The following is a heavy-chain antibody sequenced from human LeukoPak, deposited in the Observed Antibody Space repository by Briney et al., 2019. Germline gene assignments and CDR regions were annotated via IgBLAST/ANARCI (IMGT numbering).Heavy chain of an antibody. V-gene: IGHV3-74*01. D-gene: IGHD3-22*01. J-gene: IGHJ4*02. Sequence: PGGSLRLSCAASRFTFSSYWMHWVRQAPGKGLVWVSRINSDGSRTSYADSVKGRFTISRDNAKNTLYLQMNSLRAEDTAVYYCAREEGSGYYYVDYWGQGTLVTVSS. CDR1: RFTFSSYW. CDR2: INSDGSRT. CDR3: AREEGSGYYYVDY.